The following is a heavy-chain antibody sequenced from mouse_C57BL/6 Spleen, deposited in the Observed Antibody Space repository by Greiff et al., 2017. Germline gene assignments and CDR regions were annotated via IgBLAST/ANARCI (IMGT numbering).Heavy chain of an antibody. Sequence: QVQLQQSGAELVRPGASVTLSCKASGYTFTGYSMHWVKQRPVQGLEWIGAIDPSTGCTDYNQKFKGKSTLTADKSSSTAYMELRSLTSEDSAVYSCTKGSNGGPFDYWGQGTTRTVSS. J-gene: IGHJ2*01. CDR2: IDPSTGCT. D-gene: IGHD1-1*01. CDR1: GYTFTGYS. CDR3: TKGSNGGPFDY. V-gene: IGHV1-15*01.